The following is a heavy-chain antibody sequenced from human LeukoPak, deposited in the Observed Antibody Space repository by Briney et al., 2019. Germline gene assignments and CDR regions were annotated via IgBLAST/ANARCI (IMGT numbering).Heavy chain of an antibody. D-gene: IGHD2-2*01. CDR2: ISSSSSTI. CDR1: GFTFSSYS. J-gene: IGHJ4*02. CDR3: ARDALPYCSSTSCHLGY. V-gene: IGHV3-48*04. Sequence: GSLRLSCAASGFTFSSYSMNWVRQAPGKGLEWVSYISSSSSTIYYADSVKGRFTISRDNAKNSLYLQMNSLRAEDTAVYYCARDALPYCSSTSCHLGYWGQGTLVTVSS.